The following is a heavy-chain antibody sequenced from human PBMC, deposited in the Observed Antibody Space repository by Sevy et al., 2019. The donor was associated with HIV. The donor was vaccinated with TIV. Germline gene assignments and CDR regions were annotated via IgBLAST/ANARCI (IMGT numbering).Heavy chain of an antibody. CDR2: INPDSGGP. Sequence: ASVKVSCKASGYTFTGYYMHWVRQAPGQGLEWMGWINPDSGGPNYAPKFQGRVTLTRDTSISTAYMELSRLKYGDTAVYYCVRDDRDGYFDYWGQGTLVTVSS. V-gene: IGHV1-2*02. CDR1: GYTFTGYY. J-gene: IGHJ4*02. CDR3: VRDDRDGYFDY.